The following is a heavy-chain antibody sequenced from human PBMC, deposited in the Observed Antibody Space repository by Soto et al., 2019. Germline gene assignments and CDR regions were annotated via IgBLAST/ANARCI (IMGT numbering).Heavy chain of an antibody. J-gene: IGHJ5*02. V-gene: IGHV3-9*01. D-gene: IGHD4-17*01. CDR3: SKYSRGGAYGDFKWFDP. CDR2: ISWNSGTI. Sequence: EVHLVESGGGLVQPGRSLRLSCAASGFTFDDYAMHWVRQAPGKGLEWVSGISWNSGTIIYADSVKGRFTISRDNAKKSLYLQMNSLRMEGTAVDYCSKYSRGGAYGDFKWFDPWGQGTLVTGSS. CDR1: GFTFDDYA.